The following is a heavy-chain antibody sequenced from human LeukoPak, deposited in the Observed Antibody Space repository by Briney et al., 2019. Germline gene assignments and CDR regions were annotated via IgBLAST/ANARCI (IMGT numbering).Heavy chain of an antibody. J-gene: IGHJ4*02. CDR2: IYYTGST. CDR3: ARRAQGMGSYDFWSGYYKVDYFDY. Sequence: PSETLSLTCTVSGVSITSSRYYWGWIRQPPGKGLEWIATIYYTGSTYYNPSLKSRVTISVDTSKSHFSLKLSSVTAADTAVYYCARRAQGMGSYDFWSGYYKVDYFDYWGQGTLVTVSS. CDR1: GVSITSSRYY. V-gene: IGHV4-39*01. D-gene: IGHD3-3*01.